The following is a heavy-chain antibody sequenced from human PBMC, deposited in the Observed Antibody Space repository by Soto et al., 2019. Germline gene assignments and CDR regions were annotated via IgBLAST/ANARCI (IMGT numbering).Heavy chain of an antibody. CDR3: ARGIVVVPAANDGYNWFDP. Sequence: PSETLSLTCTVSGGSISSSTYYWGWIRQPPGKGLEWIGSIYYSGSTSYSPSLKSRVTISVDTSKNQFSLKLSSVTAADTAIYYGARGIVVVPAANDGYNWFDPWGQGTLVTVSS. V-gene: IGHV4-39*01. D-gene: IGHD2-2*01. J-gene: IGHJ5*02. CDR2: IYYSGST. CDR1: GGSISSSTYY.